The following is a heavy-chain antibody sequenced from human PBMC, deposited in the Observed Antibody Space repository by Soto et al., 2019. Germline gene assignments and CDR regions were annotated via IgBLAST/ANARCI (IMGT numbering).Heavy chain of an antibody. V-gene: IGHV3-74*01. D-gene: IGHD3-22*01. J-gene: IGHJ4*02. CDR1: GFSLSTYW. Sequence: GGSLRLSCTASGFSLSTYWMHWVRQAPRKGLVWVSRINSDGSTTTYADYVKGRFTISRDNAKNTLYLQMNSLRAEDTAVYYCARGSQYYYDSSGYYYFDYWGQGTLVTVSS. CDR2: INSDGSTT. CDR3: ARGSQYYYDSSGYYYFDY.